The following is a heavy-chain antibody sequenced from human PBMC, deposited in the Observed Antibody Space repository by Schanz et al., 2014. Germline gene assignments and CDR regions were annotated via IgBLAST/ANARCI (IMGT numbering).Heavy chain of an antibody. J-gene: IGHJ6*03. V-gene: IGHV3-33*06. Sequence: QGQLVESGGGVVQPGKSLRLSCATSGFIFRSFGIHWVRQAPGKGLEWVAVIWSDGTNEYYADSVKGRFTISRDNSKNTLFLQMNSLRADDTAVYYCAKGPYYYYYMDVWGNGTTVTVSS. CDR1: GFIFRSFG. CDR3: AKGPYYYYYMDV. CDR2: IWSDGTNE.